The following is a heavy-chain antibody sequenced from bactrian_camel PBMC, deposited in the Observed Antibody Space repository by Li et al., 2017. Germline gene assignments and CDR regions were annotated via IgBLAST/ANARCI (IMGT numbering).Heavy chain of an antibody. Sequence: HVQLVESGGGSVQAGGSLRLSCAISGRSNENYFLAWFRQPPGKEREGVAAIDRDGKPKYAGSVMGRFTISEDRATHTLFLQMDNLKPEDTAMYSCAADGPPFDCNVGSWYYPSGQGTQVTVS. J-gene: IGHJ4*01. CDR2: IDRDGKP. D-gene: IGHD2*01. CDR1: GRSNENYF. V-gene: IGHV3S53*01.